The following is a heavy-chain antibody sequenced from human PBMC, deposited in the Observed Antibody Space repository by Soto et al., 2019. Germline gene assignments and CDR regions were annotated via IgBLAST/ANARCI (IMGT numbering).Heavy chain of an antibody. CDR1: GFTFRNYG. D-gene: IGHD3-22*01. J-gene: IGHJ3*01. Sequence: PGGSLRLSCAASGFTFRNYGMNWVRQAPGKGLEWVSYIGIGSSTKYYADSVKGRFTISRDNAKNSLYLQMNSLRAEDTAVYYCARDQLYYNDISGRPLNAFDVRGPGPMVTV. V-gene: IGHV3-48*01. CDR2: IGIGSSTK. CDR3: ARDQLYYNDISGRPLNAFDV.